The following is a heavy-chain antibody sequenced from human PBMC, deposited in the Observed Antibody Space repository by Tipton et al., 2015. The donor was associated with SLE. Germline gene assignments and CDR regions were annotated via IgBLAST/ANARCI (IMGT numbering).Heavy chain of an antibody. J-gene: IGHJ4*02. Sequence: TLSLTCSVSGGSISHFYWSWIRQPPGKGLEWIGSIYYSGSTYYNPSLKSRVTISVDTSKNQFSLKLSSVTAADTAVYYCARGYCSDGVCYGFGFFDYWGQGNLVTVSS. V-gene: IGHV4-59*12. CDR2: IYYSGST. CDR1: GGSISHFY. CDR3: ARGYCSDGVCYGFGFFDY. D-gene: IGHD2-8*01.